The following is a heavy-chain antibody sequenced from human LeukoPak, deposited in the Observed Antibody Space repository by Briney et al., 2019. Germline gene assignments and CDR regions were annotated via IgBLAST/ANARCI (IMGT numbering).Heavy chain of an antibody. Sequence: SETLSLTCTVSGGSISSGGYYWSWIRQHPGKGLEWIGYIYYSGSTYYNPSLKSRVTISVDTSKNQFPLKLSSVTAADTAVYYCARDPSQYYYYGMDVWGQGTTVTVSS. J-gene: IGHJ6*02. CDR2: IYYSGST. CDR3: ARDPSQYYYYGMDV. CDR1: GGSISSGGYY. V-gene: IGHV4-31*03.